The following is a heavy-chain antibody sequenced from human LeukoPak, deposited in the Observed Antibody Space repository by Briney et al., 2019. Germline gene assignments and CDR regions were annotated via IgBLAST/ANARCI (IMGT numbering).Heavy chain of an antibody. CDR3: AKSWSSWYHSPFDY. CDR2: IWYDGRNK. CDR1: GFTFRNYG. V-gene: IGHV3-33*06. Sequence: GGSLRLSCAASGFTFRNYGMYWVRQAPGKGLERVAVIWYDGRNKLYADSVKGRSTISRDNSKNMLYLQMNSLRAEDTAVYYCAKSWSSWYHSPFDYWGQGTLVTVSS. D-gene: IGHD6-13*01. J-gene: IGHJ4*02.